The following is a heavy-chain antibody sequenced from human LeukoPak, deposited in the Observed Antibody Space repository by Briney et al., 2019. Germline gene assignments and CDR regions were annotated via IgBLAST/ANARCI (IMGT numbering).Heavy chain of an antibody. D-gene: IGHD3-10*01. J-gene: IGHJ6*02. Sequence: ASLKVSCKTSGYSFSTFDINWERQATGQGLEWMGWMNPNSGNTNYEQKFQGRLTMTRDTSISTAYMELISLRSEDTAVYYCARGGILVQGVTILYGMDVWGQGTTVTVSS. CDR3: ARGGILVQGVTILYGMDV. V-gene: IGHV1-8*01. CDR1: GYSFSTFD. CDR2: MNPNSGNT.